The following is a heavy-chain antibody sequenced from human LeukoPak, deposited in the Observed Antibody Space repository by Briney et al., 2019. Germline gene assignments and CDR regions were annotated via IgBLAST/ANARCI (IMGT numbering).Heavy chain of an antibody. CDR3: ARLLDNASSGDPDTFDM. J-gene: IGHJ3*02. CDR2: IYYSGRT. CDR1: GGSISSHY. Sequence: SLTVSLTRAVSGGSISSHYWSWIRQPPGKGLEWMGFIYYSGRTRYNPSLHSRVTISADTSKNHLSLKLTSVTAAHTAVYYCARLLDNASSGDPDTFDMWGPGIMVTVSS. V-gene: IGHV4-59*07. D-gene: IGHD6-19*01.